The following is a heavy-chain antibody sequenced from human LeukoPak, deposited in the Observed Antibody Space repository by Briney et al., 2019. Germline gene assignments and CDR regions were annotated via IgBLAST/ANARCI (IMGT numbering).Heavy chain of an antibody. V-gene: IGHV3-21*04. CDR2: ISSSSSYI. J-gene: IGHJ4*02. CDR3: ARRAGAYSRPYDY. D-gene: IGHD4/OR15-4a*01. CDR1: GFTFSSYS. Sequence: GGSLRLSCAASGFTFSSYSMSWVRQAPGKGLEWVSSISSSSSYIYYADSVKGRFTISRDNSKNTLYLQMNSLRAEDTAVYYCARRAGAYSRPYDYWGQGTLVTVSS.